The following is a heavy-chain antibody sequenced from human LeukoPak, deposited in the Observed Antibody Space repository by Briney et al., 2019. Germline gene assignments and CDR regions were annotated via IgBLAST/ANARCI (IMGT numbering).Heavy chain of an antibody. J-gene: IGHJ4*02. Sequence: PGGSLRLSCATSGFTFSRSWMDWVRQAPGKGLEWVANIKEDGSETHYVDFAKGRFTISRDNAKNSLFLQVDNLRVEDTAIYYCSRSLNFWRPGTLVTVSP. CDR2: IKEDGSET. V-gene: IGHV3-7*01. CDR1: GFTFSRSW. CDR3: SRSLNF.